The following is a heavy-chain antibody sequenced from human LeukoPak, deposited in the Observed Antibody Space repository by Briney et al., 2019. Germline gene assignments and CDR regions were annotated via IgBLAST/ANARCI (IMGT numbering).Heavy chain of an antibody. J-gene: IGHJ2*01. Sequence: ASVKVSCKVSGYTLTELSMHWVRQAPGKGLEWMGGLDPEDGETIYAQKFQGRVTMTEDTSTDTAYMELSSLRSEDTAVYYCATQISNTRGYSYGQGNWYFDLWGRGTLVTVSS. D-gene: IGHD5-18*01. CDR2: LDPEDGET. V-gene: IGHV1-24*01. CDR3: ATQISNTRGYSYGQGNWYFDL. CDR1: GYTLTELS.